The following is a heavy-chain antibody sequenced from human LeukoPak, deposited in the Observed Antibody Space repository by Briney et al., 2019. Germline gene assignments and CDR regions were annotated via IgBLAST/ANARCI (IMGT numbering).Heavy chain of an antibody. J-gene: IGHJ4*02. D-gene: IGHD3-22*01. V-gene: IGHV4-59*01. CDR1: GGSISSYY. CDR3: ARAPAHTHYYDCSGYFDY. CDR2: IYYSGST. Sequence: SETLSLTCTVSGGSISSYYWSWIRQPPGKGLEWIGYIYYSGSTNYNPSLKSRVTISLDTSKNQFSLKLNSVTAADTAVYYCARAPAHTHYYDCSGYFDYWGQGTLVTVSS.